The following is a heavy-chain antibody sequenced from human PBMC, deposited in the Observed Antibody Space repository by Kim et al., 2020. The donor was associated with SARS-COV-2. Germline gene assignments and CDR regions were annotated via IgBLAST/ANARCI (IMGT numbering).Heavy chain of an antibody. V-gene: IGHV3-30*18. D-gene: IGHD3-3*01. J-gene: IGHJ6*02. CDR2: ISYDGSNK. CDR3: AKEFYYDFWSGRYYGMDV. Sequence: GGSLRLSCAASGFTFSSYGMHWVRQAPGKGLEWVAVISYDGSNKYYADSVKGRFTISRDNSKNTLYLQMNSLRAEDTAVYYCAKEFYYDFWSGRYYGMDVWGQGTTVTVSS. CDR1: GFTFSSYG.